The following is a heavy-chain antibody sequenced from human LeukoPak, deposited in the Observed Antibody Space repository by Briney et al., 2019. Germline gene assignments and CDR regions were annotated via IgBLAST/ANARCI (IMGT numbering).Heavy chain of an antibody. J-gene: IGHJ4*02. CDR3: ARADGRFLEWSVIDY. CDR1: GFTFSSYW. D-gene: IGHD3-3*01. Sequence: PGGSLRLSCAASGFTFSSYWMSWVRQAPGKGLEWVANIKQDGSEKYYVDSVKGRFTISRDNAKNSLYLQMNSLRAEDTAVYYCARADGRFLEWSVIDYWGQGTLVTVSS. V-gene: IGHV3-7*01. CDR2: IKQDGSEK.